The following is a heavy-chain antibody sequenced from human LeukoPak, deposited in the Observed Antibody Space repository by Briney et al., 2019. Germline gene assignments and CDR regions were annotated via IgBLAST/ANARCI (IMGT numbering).Heavy chain of an antibody. CDR2: INHSGST. Sequence: PSETLSLTCAVYGGSFSGYYWSWIRQPPGKGLEWIGEINHSGSTNYNPSLKSRVTISVDTSKNQFSLKLSSVTAADTAVYYCARDFYGDYDLFPYGMDVWGQGTTVTVSS. V-gene: IGHV4-34*01. D-gene: IGHD4-17*01. CDR3: ARDFYGDYDLFPYGMDV. J-gene: IGHJ6*02. CDR1: GGSFSGYY.